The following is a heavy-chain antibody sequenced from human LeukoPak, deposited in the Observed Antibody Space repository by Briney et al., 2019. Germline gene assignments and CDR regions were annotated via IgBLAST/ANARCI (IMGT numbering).Heavy chain of an antibody. D-gene: IGHD5-24*01. Sequence: GRSLRLSCAASGFTFSSYSMNWVRQAPGKGLEWVSSISSSGSDIYYADSVKGRFTISRDNAKNSLYLQMNSLRAEDTAVYYCARLEMGTTDYWGQGTLVTVSS. J-gene: IGHJ4*02. V-gene: IGHV3-21*01. CDR3: ARLEMGTTDY. CDR2: ISSSGSDI. CDR1: GFTFSSYS.